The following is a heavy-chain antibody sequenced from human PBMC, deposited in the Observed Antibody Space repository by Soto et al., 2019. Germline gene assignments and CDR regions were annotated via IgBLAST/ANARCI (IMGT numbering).Heavy chain of an antibody. Sequence: SETLSLTCTVSGGSISSYYWSWIRQPPGKGLEWIGYIYYSGSTNYNPSLKSRVTISVDTSKNQFSLKLSSVTAADTAVYYCARDDDDYGDSFYYWGQGTLVTVSS. CDR2: IYYSGST. V-gene: IGHV4-59*01. J-gene: IGHJ4*02. D-gene: IGHD4-17*01. CDR1: GGSISSYY. CDR3: ARDDDDYGDSFYY.